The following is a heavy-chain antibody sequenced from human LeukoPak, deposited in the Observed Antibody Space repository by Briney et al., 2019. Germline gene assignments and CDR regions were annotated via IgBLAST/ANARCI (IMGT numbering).Heavy chain of an antibody. D-gene: IGHD2-2*01. V-gene: IGHV3-30*04. CDR3: ARDLVVPAAAPSPYYYYGMDV. Sequence: PGRSLRLSCAASGFTFSSYAMHWVRQAPGKGLEWVAVISYDGSNKYYADSVKGRFTISRDNSKNTLYLQMNSLRAEDTAVYYCARDLVVPAAAPSPYYYYGMDVWGQGTTVTVSS. J-gene: IGHJ6*02. CDR2: ISYDGSNK. CDR1: GFTFSSYA.